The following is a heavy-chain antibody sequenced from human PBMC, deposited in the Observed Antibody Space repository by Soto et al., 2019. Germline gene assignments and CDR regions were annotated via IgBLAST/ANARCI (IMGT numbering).Heavy chain of an antibody. CDR3: AKDKMNFNSVWDPFDV. CDR1: GFTFSSYA. CDR2: IGGGDT. Sequence: GGSLRLSCAASGFTFSSYAMSFFLHAPWKGLEWVSGIGGGDTHYADSVTGRFTISRDDSKSTLFLLMNSLRAEDTAVYYCAKDKMNFNSVWDPFDVWGQGTLVTVSS. D-gene: IGHD2-21*01. V-gene: IGHV3-23*01. J-gene: IGHJ3*01.